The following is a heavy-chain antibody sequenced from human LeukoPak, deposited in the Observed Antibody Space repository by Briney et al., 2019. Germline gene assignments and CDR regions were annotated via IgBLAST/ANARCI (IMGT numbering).Heavy chain of an antibody. D-gene: IGHD7-27*01. Sequence: ASVKISCKATGYIFSNYGISWVRQAPGHGLEWMGWIGSGGNTNYAPKFQDRATMTTDTSTSTAYMELRSLRFDDTAVYYCARDFAWGSGGAPIDDNWLDPWGQGTLVTVSS. J-gene: IGHJ5*02. V-gene: IGHV1-18*01. CDR2: IGSGGNT. CDR3: ARDFAWGSGGAPIDDNWLDP. CDR1: GYIFSNYG.